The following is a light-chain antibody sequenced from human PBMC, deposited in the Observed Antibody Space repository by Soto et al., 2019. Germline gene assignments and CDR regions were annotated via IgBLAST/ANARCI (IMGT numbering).Light chain of an antibody. Sequence: DIQMTQSPSSLSASVGDRVTITCRASQSINNYLNWYQQKPGKPPNLLLYAASSLQSVVPSRFSDSGSGTDFTLTTSSLQPEDFATYDSQQSYNTPLTFGKGTRLDIK. CDR2: AAS. CDR1: QSINNY. V-gene: IGKV1-39*01. J-gene: IGKJ1*01. CDR3: QQSYNTPLT.